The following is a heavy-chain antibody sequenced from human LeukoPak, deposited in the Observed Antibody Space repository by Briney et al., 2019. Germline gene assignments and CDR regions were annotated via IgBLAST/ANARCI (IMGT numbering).Heavy chain of an antibody. CDR2: IYYSGST. CDR3: ARVVRITIFGVVTTYYYYMDV. J-gene: IGHJ6*03. D-gene: IGHD3-3*01. V-gene: IGHV4-59*01. CDR1: GGSISSYY. Sequence: SETLSLTCTVSGGSISSYYWSWIRQPPGKGLEWIGYIYYSGSTNYNPSLKSRVTISVDTSKNQFSLKLSSVTAADTAVYYCARVVRITIFGVVTTYYYYMDVWGKGTTVTVSS.